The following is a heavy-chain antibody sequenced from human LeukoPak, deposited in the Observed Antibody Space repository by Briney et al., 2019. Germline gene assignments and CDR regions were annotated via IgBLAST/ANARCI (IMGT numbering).Heavy chain of an antibody. Sequence: SETLSLTCTVSGGSISSSSYYWGWIRQPPGKGLEWIGSIYYSGSTYYNPSLKSRVTISVDTSKNQFSLKLSSVTAADTAVYYCRGYFTLNYYYYMDVWGKGTTVTISS. D-gene: IGHD3-22*01. CDR2: IYYSGST. CDR1: GGSISSSSYY. CDR3: RGYFTLNYYYYMDV. V-gene: IGHV4-39*01. J-gene: IGHJ6*03.